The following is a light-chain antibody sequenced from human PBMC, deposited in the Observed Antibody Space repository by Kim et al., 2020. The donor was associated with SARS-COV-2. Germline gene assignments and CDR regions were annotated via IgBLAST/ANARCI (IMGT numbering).Light chain of an antibody. V-gene: IGLV3-1*01. CDR3: QAWDSSTEAV. CDR2: QDS. Sequence: ELTQPPSVSVSPGQTASITCSGDKLGDKYACWYQQKPGQSPVLVIYQDSKRPSGIPERFSGSNSGNTATLTISGTQAMDEADYYCQAWDSSTEAVFGT. J-gene: IGLJ1*01. CDR1: KLGDKY.